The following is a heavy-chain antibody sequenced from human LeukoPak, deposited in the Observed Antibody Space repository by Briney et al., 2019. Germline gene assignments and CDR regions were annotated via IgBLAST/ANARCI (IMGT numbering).Heavy chain of an antibody. D-gene: IGHD3-22*01. CDR2: ISSSSSTI. CDR1: GFTFSSYS. CDR3: ARTAYYYDSSGYDDAFDI. Sequence: GGSLRLSCAASGFTFSSYSMNWVRQAPGKGLEWVSYISSSSSTIYYADSVKGRFTISRDNAKNSLYLQMNSLRAEDTAVCYCARTAYYYDSSGYDDAFDIWGQGTMVTVSS. V-gene: IGHV3-48*01. J-gene: IGHJ3*02.